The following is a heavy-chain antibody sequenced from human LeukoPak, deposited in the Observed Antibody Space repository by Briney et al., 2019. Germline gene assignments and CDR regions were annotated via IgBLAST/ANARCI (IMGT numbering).Heavy chain of an antibody. Sequence: GGSLRLSCAASGFTFSSYGMSWVCRAPGKGLEWVSAISGSGGSTYYADSVKGRFTISRDNSKNTLYLQVNSLRAEDTAVYYCAKGRGWEASYYYYYMDVWGKGTTVTISS. CDR3: AKGRGWEASYYYYYMDV. D-gene: IGHD1-26*01. CDR2: ISGSGGST. CDR1: GFTFSSYG. J-gene: IGHJ6*03. V-gene: IGHV3-23*01.